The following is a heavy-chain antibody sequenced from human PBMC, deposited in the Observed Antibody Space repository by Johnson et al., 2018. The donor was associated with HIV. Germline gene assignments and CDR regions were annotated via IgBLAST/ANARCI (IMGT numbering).Heavy chain of an antibody. Sequence: QVQLVESGGGVVQPGTSLRLSCAASGFTFSYYSVHWVRQAPGKGLEWVSLISYDGGNKSYADSVKGRFTISRDNAKNSLYMEMNSLRAEDTALYYCARQHYYDSSGQGGELDIWGQGTMVTVSS. CDR2: ISYDGGNK. V-gene: IGHV3-30-3*01. J-gene: IGHJ3*02. D-gene: IGHD3-22*01. CDR3: ARQHYYDSSGQGGELDI. CDR1: GFTFSYYS.